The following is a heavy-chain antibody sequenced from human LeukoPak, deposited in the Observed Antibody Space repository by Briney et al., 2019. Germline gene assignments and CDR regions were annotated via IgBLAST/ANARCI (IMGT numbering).Heavy chain of an antibody. J-gene: IGHJ4*02. Sequence: SETLSLTCTVSGGSISSSSYYWGWIRQPQGKGLEWIGSIYYSGSTYYNPSLKSRVTISVDTSKNQFSLKLSSVTAADTAVYYCARQPTWIQPRASGATTYYWGQGTLVTVSS. CDR1: GGSISSSSYY. CDR3: ARQPTWIQPRASGATTYY. CDR2: IYYSGST. D-gene: IGHD5-18*01. V-gene: IGHV4-39*01.